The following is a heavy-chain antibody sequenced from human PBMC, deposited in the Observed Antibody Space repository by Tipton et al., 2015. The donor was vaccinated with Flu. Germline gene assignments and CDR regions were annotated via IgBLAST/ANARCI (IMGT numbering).Heavy chain of an antibody. CDR3: AKDSQLSNGWYDY. D-gene: IGHD6-19*01. CDR2: ITWNGGST. CDR1: GFSFDDYA. J-gene: IGHJ4*02. V-gene: IGHV3-43D*04. Sequence: GSLRLSCAASGFSFDDYAMHWVRQAPGKGLEWVSLITWNGGSTHYADSVKGRFTISRDNSNNSLFLQMNSLRVEDTALYYCAKDSQLSNGWYDYWGQGTQVTVSS.